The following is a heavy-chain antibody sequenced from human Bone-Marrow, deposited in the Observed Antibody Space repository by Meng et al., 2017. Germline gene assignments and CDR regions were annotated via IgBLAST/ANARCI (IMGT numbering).Heavy chain of an antibody. Sequence: VQLQQWGAGLLKPSETLSLTCAVFGGSLSCYYCNWFRQPPGKGLGWIGGSDHFGNTIYNPSLKGRLTISVDTSKNQISLRLSSVIAADTAVYYCVYFWSGYFTSGQGTLVTVSS. J-gene: IGHJ5*02. CDR3: VYFWSGYFT. V-gene: IGHV4-34*01. CDR2: SDHFGNT. CDR1: GGSLSCYY. D-gene: IGHD3-3*01.